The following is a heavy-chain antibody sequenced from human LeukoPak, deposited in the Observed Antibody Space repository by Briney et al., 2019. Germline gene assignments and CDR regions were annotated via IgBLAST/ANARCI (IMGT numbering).Heavy chain of an antibody. D-gene: IGHD4-11*01. CDR2: IYDSGTI. Sequence: SETLSLTCTVSLAPISSGGYYWSWIRQLPGKGLEWIGYIYDSGTIYSNPSLKSRLTLSVDTSKNQLSLRLTSVTAADTAVYYCASSYSNGWYDYWGQGTLVTVSS. J-gene: IGHJ4*02. V-gene: IGHV4-31*03. CDR1: LAPISSGGYY. CDR3: ASSYSNGWYDY.